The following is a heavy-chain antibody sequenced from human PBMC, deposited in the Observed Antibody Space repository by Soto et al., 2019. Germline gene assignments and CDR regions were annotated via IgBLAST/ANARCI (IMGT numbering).Heavy chain of an antibody. CDR1: GFTFSSSW. Sequence: GGSLRLSCAASGFTFSSSWMSWVRQAPGKGLEWVANIKQDGSEQYYVDSVKGRFTISRDNAKNSLYLQMNSLRAEDTAVYYCARDHLYDFWSGLGTNWFDPWGQGTLVTVSS. CDR3: ARDHLYDFWSGLGTNWFDP. D-gene: IGHD3-3*01. J-gene: IGHJ5*02. CDR2: IKQDGSEQ. V-gene: IGHV3-7*03.